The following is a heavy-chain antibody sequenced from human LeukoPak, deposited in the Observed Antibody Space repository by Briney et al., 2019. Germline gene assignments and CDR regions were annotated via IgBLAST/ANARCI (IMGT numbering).Heavy chain of an antibody. CDR1: GFTFSTYN. J-gene: IGHJ3*02. CDR3: ARDLAVAGAGGAAFDI. CDR2: ISSSSTI. D-gene: IGHD6-19*01. V-gene: IGHV3-48*01. Sequence: PGGSLRLSCAASGFTFSTYNMNWVRQAPGKGLEWVSYISSSSTIYYADSVKGRFTISRDNAKNSLYLQMNSLRAEDTAVYYCARDLAVAGAGGAAFDIWGQGTMVTVSS.